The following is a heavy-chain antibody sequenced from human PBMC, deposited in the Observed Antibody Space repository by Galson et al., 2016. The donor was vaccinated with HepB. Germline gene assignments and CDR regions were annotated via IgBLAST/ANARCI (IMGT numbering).Heavy chain of an antibody. V-gene: IGHV4-59*01. CDR2: NYDGGSP. D-gene: IGHD1-26*01. CDR3: ARAEVTGGIYYFYYGMDV. J-gene: IGHJ6*04. Sequence: SETLSLTCNVSGGSIGTYYWSWIRKPPGKGLQYIGYNYDGGSPNYNPSLKSRATISLDTSKNQLSLTLRSVTAADTAVYYCARAEVTGGIYYFYYGMDVWGKGTTVTVSS. CDR1: GGSIGTYY.